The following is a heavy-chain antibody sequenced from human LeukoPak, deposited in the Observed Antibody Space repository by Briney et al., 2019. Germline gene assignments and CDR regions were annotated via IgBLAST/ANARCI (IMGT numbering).Heavy chain of an antibody. D-gene: IGHD2-2*03. Sequence: GASVKVSSKASGYTFTSYDINWVRQATGQGLEWMGWMNPNSGNTGYAQKFQGRVTMTRNTSISTAYMELSSLRSEDAAVYYCARGPWILAPPVHSDYWGQGTLVTVSS. CDR1: GYTFTSYD. CDR3: ARGPWILAPPVHSDY. J-gene: IGHJ4*02. CDR2: MNPNSGNT. V-gene: IGHV1-8*01.